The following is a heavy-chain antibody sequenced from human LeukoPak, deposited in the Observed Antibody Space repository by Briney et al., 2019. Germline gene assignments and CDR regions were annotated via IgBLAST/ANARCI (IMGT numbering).Heavy chain of an antibody. V-gene: IGHV3-74*01. D-gene: IGHD2-8*02. J-gene: IGHJ4*02. Sequence: SGGSLRLSCTASGFVFSNYWMLWVRQAPGKGLEWVSLIQSDGSGTTYTDSMKGRFIISRDNAKNTLYLQMTSLTAEDTAVYYCAIDNTGSIDHWGQGTLVTVSS. CDR2: IQSDGSGT. CDR3: AIDNTGSIDH. CDR1: GFVFSNYW.